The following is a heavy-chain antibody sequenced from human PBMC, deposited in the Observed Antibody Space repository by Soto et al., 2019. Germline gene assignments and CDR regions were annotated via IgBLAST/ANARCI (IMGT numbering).Heavy chain of an antibody. J-gene: IGHJ6*02. CDR2: ILYDGSNN. Sequence: QVQLVESGGGVVQPGTSLRLSCAASGFTFSNYGMHWVRQTPGKGLEWVALILYDGSNNYYADSVKGRFTISRDNSKNTLYLQVSSLRAEDTAVYYCAKSRDAYNFYFYYGMDVWGQGTSVTVSS. D-gene: IGHD1-1*01. CDR3: AKSRDAYNFYFYYGMDV. CDR1: GFTFSNYG. V-gene: IGHV3-30*18.